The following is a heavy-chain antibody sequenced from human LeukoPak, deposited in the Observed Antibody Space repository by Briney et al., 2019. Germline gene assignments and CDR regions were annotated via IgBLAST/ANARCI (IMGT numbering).Heavy chain of an antibody. CDR1: GFTFSSYS. V-gene: IGHV3-21*04. J-gene: IGHJ4*02. Sequence: GGSLRLSCAASGFTFSSYSMNWVRQAPGEGLEWVSSISSSGSFIYYADSVKGRFTISRDNARNSLFLQMSSLRAEDTAVYYCAKPKDNSLYCFDYWGQGTLVTVSS. D-gene: IGHD1-20*01. CDR2: ISSSGSFI. CDR3: AKPKDNSLYCFDY.